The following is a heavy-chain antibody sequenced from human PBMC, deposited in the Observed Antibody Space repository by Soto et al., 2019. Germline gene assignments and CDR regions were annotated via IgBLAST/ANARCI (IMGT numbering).Heavy chain of an antibody. CDR1: GFPFSSYG. V-gene: IGHV3-30*18. CDR2: ISHDGNNG. Sequence: PGGSLRLSCAASGFPFSSYGMHWVRQAPGKGLEWVALISHDGNNGFYADSVKGRFTVSRDNSRNTLYLQMNSLRAEDTAVYYCAKVAQGDPLISDYGMDVWGQGTTVTVSS. J-gene: IGHJ6*02. D-gene: IGHD2-21*02. CDR3: AKVAQGDPLISDYGMDV.